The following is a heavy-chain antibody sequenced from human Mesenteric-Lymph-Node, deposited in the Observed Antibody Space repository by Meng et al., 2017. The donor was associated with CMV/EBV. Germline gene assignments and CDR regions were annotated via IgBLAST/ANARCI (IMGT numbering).Heavy chain of an antibody. J-gene: IGHJ4*02. CDR3: ARDRNGDHYFDL. V-gene: IGHV3-53*01. CDR1: GITVRNNY. CDR2: IYRGGST. Sequence: GESLKISCAASGITVRNNYMTWVRQAPGKGLEWVSVIYRGGSTYYTDSVKGRFTISRDNSKNTVYLQMNSLRAEDTAVYYCARDRNGDHYFDLWGRGTLVTVSS. D-gene: IGHD2-21*01.